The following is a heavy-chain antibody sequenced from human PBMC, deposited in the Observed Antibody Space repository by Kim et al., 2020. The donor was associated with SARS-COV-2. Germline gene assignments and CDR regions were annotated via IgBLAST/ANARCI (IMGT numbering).Heavy chain of an antibody. CDR1: EFTFSSFA. Sequence: GGSLRLSCSTSEFTFSSFAMHWVRQAPGKGLEYVSAISSDGGKIYYADSVKGRFTISRDNSKNKLYLQMSSLRAEDTAVYYCVKSAWYSSGWYVKYFEYWGQGTLVTVSS. J-gene: IGHJ4*02. CDR2: ISSDGGKI. V-gene: IGHV3-64D*06. CDR3: VKSAWYSSGWYVKYFEY. D-gene: IGHD6-19*01.